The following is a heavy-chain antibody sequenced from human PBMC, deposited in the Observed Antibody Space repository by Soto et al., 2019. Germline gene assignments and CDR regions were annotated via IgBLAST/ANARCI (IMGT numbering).Heavy chain of an antibody. CDR1: GGSFSGHS. CDR2: INHSGRV. Sequence: QVQLQQWGAGLLKPSETLSLTCAVYGGSFSGHSWTWIRNPPGKGLEWIGDINHSGRVNYSPSLKSRVTISLDTSKNQFSLTLSAVTAADTAMYYCSTRAYDTNGYYRFDPWGQGTLVTVSS. V-gene: IGHV4-34*01. D-gene: IGHD3-22*01. CDR3: STRAYDTNGYYRFDP. J-gene: IGHJ5*01.